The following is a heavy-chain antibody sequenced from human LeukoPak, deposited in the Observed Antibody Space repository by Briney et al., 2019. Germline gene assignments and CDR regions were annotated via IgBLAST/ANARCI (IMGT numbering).Heavy chain of an antibody. Sequence: GGSLRLSCAASGFTFSSYSMNWVRQAPGKGLEWVSSISSSSSYIYYADSVKGRFTISRDNAKNSLYLQMNSLRAEDTAVYYCARGEIYSNYYYYYGMDVWGQGTTVTVSS. CDR1: GFTFSSYS. CDR3: ARGEIYSNYYYYYGMDV. CDR2: ISSSSSYI. J-gene: IGHJ6*02. D-gene: IGHD1-26*01. V-gene: IGHV3-21*01.